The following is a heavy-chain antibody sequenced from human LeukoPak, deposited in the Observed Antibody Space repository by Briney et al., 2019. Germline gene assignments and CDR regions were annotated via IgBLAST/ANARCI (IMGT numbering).Heavy chain of an antibody. Sequence: SETLSLTCTVSGGSISSYYWSWIRQPAGKGLEWIGRIYTSGSTNYNPSLKSRVTISVDTSKNQFSLKLSSVTAADTAVYYCARVLAARYYYYYMDVWGKGTTATVSS. V-gene: IGHV4-4*07. CDR2: IYTSGST. CDR1: GGSISSYY. CDR3: ARVLAARYYYYYMDV. J-gene: IGHJ6*03. D-gene: IGHD6-6*01.